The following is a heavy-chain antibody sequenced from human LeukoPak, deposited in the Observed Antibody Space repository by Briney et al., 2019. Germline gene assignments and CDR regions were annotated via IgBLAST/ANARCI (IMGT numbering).Heavy chain of an antibody. J-gene: IGHJ4*02. CDR1: GYTFTGYY. CDR3: ARYYYDSSVYYPDY. D-gene: IGHD3-22*01. Sequence: ASVKVSCKASGYTFTGYYMHWVRQAPGQGLEWMGWINPNSGGTNYAQKFQGRVTMTRDTSISTAYMELNRLRSDDTAVYYCARYYYDSSVYYPDYWGQGTLVTGSS. V-gene: IGHV1-2*02. CDR2: INPNSGGT.